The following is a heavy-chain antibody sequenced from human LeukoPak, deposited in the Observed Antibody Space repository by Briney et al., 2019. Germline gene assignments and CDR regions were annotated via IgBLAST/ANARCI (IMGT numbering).Heavy chain of an antibody. CDR2: IYHSGST. CDR3: ASFFEEDTAISD. V-gene: IGHV4-30-2*01. J-gene: IGHJ4*02. D-gene: IGHD5-18*01. Sequence: SETLSLTCTVSGGSISSGGYYWSWIRQPPGKGLEWIGYIYHSGSTYYNPSLKSRVTISVDRSKNQFSLKLSSVTAADTAVYYCASFFEEDTAISDWGQETLVTVSS. CDR1: GGSISSGGYY.